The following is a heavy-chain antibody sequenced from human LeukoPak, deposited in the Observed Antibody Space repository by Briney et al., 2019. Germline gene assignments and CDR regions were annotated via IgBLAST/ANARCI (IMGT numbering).Heavy chain of an antibody. CDR1: GFTSGRHW. CDR3: AIAAGWELGY. D-gene: IGHD6-25*01. J-gene: IGHJ4*02. V-gene: IGHV3-7*01. Sequence: GGSLRLSCAVSGFTSGRHWMSWVRQTPEKGLEWVANIKEDASEENYVDSVKGRFTISRDNAKNSLYLQMNSLRAEDTAVYYCAIAAGWELGYWGQGTLVTVSS. CDR2: IKEDASEE.